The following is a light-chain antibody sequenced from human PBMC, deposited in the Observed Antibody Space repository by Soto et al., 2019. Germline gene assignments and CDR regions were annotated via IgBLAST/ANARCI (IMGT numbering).Light chain of an antibody. V-gene: IGLV2-14*01. J-gene: IGLJ1*01. CDR3: SSYTSITTYV. Sequence: QSVLTQPASVSASPGQSIAISCTGTSSDVGGYNYVSWYQQHPGKAPKLMIYDVSNRPSGVSNRFSGSKSGNTASLTISGLQAEDEADYYCSSYTSITTYVVVTGTKVTV. CDR2: DVS. CDR1: SSDVGGYNY.